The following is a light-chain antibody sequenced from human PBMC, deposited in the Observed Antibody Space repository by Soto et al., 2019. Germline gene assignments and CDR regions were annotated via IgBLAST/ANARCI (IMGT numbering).Light chain of an antibody. CDR1: SGHSSYA. J-gene: IGLJ1*01. CDR3: QTWGTGIHYG. CDR2: LNSDGSH. Sequence: QPVLTQSPSASASLGASVKLTCTLSSGHSSYAIAWHQQQPEKGPRYLMKLNSDGSHSKGDGIPDSFSGSSSGAERYLTISSLQSEDEADYYGQTWGTGIHYGFGTGTKVT. V-gene: IGLV4-69*01.